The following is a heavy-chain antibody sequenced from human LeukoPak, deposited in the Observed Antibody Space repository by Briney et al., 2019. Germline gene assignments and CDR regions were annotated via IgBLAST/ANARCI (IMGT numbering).Heavy chain of an antibody. CDR1: GFTFSSFW. V-gene: IGHV3-74*01. Sequence: GGSLRLSCAASGFTFSSFWMHWVRQAPGKGLVWVSRINSDGSSTSYADSVKGRFTISRDNAKNTLYLQMSSLRDEDTAVYYCAREDRTTVTNPVDYWGQGTLVTVSS. D-gene: IGHD4-17*01. CDR2: INSDGSST. CDR3: AREDRTTVTNPVDY. J-gene: IGHJ4*02.